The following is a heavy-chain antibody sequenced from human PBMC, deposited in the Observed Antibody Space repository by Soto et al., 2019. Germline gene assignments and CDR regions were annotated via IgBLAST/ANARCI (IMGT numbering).Heavy chain of an antibody. CDR3: AMSGGWLQLRKYYFDY. D-gene: IGHD5-12*01. CDR2: INHSGST. Sequence: SETLSLTCAVYGGSFSGYYWSWLRQPPGKGLEWIGEINHSGSTNYNPSLKSRVTISVDTPKNQFALKLSSVTAADTAVYYCAMSGGWLQLRKYYFDYWGQGTLVTVSS. J-gene: IGHJ4*02. V-gene: IGHV4-34*01. CDR1: GGSFSGYY.